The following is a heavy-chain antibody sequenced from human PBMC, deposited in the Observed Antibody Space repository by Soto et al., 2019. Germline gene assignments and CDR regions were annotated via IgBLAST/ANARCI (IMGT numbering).Heavy chain of an antibody. CDR1: GFTFSSYG. D-gene: IGHD2-15*01. J-gene: IGHJ4*02. CDR3: ANQDDPFDY. CDR2: ISGSGGST. Sequence: VQLVESGGGVVQPGRSLRLSCAASGFTFSSYGMHWVRQAPGKGLEWVSAISGSGGSTYYADSVKGRFTISRDNSKNTLYLQMNSLRAEDTAVYYCANQDDPFDYWGQGTLVTVSS. V-gene: IGHV3-23*04.